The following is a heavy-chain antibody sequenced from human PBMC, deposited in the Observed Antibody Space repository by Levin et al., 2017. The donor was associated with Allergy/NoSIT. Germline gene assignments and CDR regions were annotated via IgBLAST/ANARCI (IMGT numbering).Heavy chain of an antibody. CDR1: GFTFSNYA. CDR3: ASASLRDYYYYVDV. V-gene: IGHV3-30*04. D-gene: IGHD3-10*01. CDR2: ISYDGRNK. J-gene: IGHJ6*03. Sequence: GESLKISCAASGFTFSNYAMHWVRQAPGKGLEWVTVISYDGRNKYYADSVKGRFTISRDNSNNTLDLQMNSLRAEDTAVYYCASASLRDYYYYVDVWGKGTTVTVSS.